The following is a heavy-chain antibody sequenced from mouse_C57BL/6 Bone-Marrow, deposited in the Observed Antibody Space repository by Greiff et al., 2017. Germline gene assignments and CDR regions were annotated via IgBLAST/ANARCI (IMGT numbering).Heavy chain of an antibody. CDR3: AKFYGRHYLDY. V-gene: IGHV1-82*01. Sequence: QVQLQQSGPELVKPGASVKISCKASGYAFSSSWMNWVKQRPGQGLEWIGRIYPGDGDTNYNGKFKGKATLTADKSSSTAYMQLSSLTSEDSAVXFCAKFYGRHYLDYGGQGTTLTVSS. D-gene: IGHD1-1*01. J-gene: IGHJ2*01. CDR1: GYAFSSSW. CDR2: IYPGDGDT.